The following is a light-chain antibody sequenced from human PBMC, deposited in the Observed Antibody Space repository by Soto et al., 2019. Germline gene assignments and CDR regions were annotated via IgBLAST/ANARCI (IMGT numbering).Light chain of an antibody. Sequence: DIHMTQSPSTLSASVGDRVTITCRASQSISIWLAWYQQKPGKAPNLLIYKTSSFESGVPSRFSGSGSGTEFTLTISSRQPDDFATYYCQHYTDDSWTFGQGTKVEIK. CDR2: KTS. CDR1: QSISIW. V-gene: IGKV1-5*03. J-gene: IGKJ1*01. CDR3: QHYTDDSWT.